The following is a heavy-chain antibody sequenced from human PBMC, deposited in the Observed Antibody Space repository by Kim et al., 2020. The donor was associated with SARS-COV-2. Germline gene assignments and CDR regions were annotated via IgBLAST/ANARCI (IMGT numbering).Heavy chain of an antibody. V-gene: IGHV4-39*02. D-gene: IGHD6-13*01. CDR3: ARAASSWYRFDY. Sequence: YTPSLKSRVTISVATSKNHFSLMLTSVTATDAAVYYCARAASSWYRFDYWGQGTLVTVSS. J-gene: IGHJ4*02.